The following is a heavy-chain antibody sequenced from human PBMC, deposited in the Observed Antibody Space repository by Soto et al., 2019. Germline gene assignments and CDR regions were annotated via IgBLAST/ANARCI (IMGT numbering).Heavy chain of an antibody. Sequence: QVQLQESGPGLVKPSETLSLTCTVSGGSISSYYWSWIRQPPGKGLEWIGYIYYSGSTNYNPSLRSRVTISVDTSKNQFSLKLSSVTAADTAVYYCARVRNWNYDYWGQGTLVTVSS. CDR2: IYYSGST. CDR1: GGSISSYY. CDR3: ARVRNWNYDY. J-gene: IGHJ4*02. V-gene: IGHV4-59*01. D-gene: IGHD1-7*01.